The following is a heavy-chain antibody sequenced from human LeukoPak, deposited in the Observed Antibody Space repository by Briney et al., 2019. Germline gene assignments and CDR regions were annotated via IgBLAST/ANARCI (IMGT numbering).Heavy chain of an antibody. V-gene: IGHV1-2*02. CDR1: GYTFTVYY. J-gene: IGHJ4*02. Sequence: ASVKVSCKTSGYTFTVYYMHWVRQAPGQGREWVGWINPNSGGTNYAQKFQGRVTMTRDTSISTAYMELSRLRSDDTAVYYCARATPQIVGLDYWGQGTLVTVSS. D-gene: IGHD1-26*01. CDR3: ARATPQIVGLDY. CDR2: INPNSGGT.